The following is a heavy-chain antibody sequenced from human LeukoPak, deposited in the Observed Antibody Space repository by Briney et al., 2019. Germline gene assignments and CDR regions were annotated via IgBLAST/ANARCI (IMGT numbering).Heavy chain of an antibody. J-gene: IGHJ3*02. CDR3: GKNRYSGSLSPFDI. CDR2: ISGSGGST. D-gene: IGHD1-26*01. V-gene: IGHV3-23*01. Sequence: GGSLRLSCAASEFTFSSYAMSWVRQAPGRGLEWVSVISGSGGSTFYADSVKGRFTISRDNSKNTLYLQMNSLRAEDTAVYYCGKNRYSGSLSPFDIWGQGTMVTVSS. CDR1: EFTFSSYA.